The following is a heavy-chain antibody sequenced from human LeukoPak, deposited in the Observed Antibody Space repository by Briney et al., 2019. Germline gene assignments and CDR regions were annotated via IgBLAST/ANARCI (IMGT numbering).Heavy chain of an antibody. Sequence: SQTLSLTCAITGDTVSTNSAAWNWIRQTPSRGLEWLGRKYYRSKWYNDYAVSVKSRIAINPDTSKNQFSLQLNSVTPEDTAVYYCARDPRIALPGHPYFDYWGQGTLVTVSS. CDR1: GDTVSTNSAA. D-gene: IGHD6-19*01. CDR3: ARDPRIALPGHPYFDY. V-gene: IGHV6-1*01. CDR2: KYYRSKWYN. J-gene: IGHJ4*02.